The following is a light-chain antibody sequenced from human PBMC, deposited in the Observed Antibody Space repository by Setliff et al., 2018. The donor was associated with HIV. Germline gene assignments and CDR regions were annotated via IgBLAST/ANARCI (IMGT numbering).Light chain of an antibody. CDR1: SSDAGSYNL. J-gene: IGLJ2*01. CDR3: CSYAGSAYVI. V-gene: IGLV2-23*02. Sequence: QSVLAQPASVSGSPGQSITISCTGTSSDAGSYNLVSWYQQHPGRAPKLMIYEVSKRPSGVSNRFSGSKSGNTASLTISGLQADDETDYYCCSYAGSAYVIFGGGTKVTVL. CDR2: EVS.